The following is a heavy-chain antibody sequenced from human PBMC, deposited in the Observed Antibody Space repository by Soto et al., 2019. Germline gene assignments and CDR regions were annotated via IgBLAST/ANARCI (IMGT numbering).Heavy chain of an antibody. CDR3: AKRAGQRQHYYYGMDV. J-gene: IGHJ6*02. D-gene: IGHD6-25*01. CDR1: GFPFSSYA. Sequence: GSLRPSFAAPGFPFSSYAMGLVRQAPGKGLEWVSAISGSGGSTYYADSVKGRFTTSRDNSKNTLYLQMNSLRAEDTAVYYCAKRAGQRQHYYYGMDVWGQGTTVTVSS. CDR2: ISGSGGST. V-gene: IGHV3-23*01.